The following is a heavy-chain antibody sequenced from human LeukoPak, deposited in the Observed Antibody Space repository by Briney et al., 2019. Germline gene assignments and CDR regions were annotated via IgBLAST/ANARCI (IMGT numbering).Heavy chain of an antibody. J-gene: IGHJ4*02. D-gene: IGHD6-19*01. CDR3: AKGKYSSGGVPDY. CDR1: EFTFNSHA. V-gene: IGHV3-23*01. Sequence: GGSLGLSCVASEFTFNSHAMNWVRQAPGKGLEWVSSISGGGESTYYADSVKGRFTVSRDNSKNTLYLQINSLRGEDTAVYYCAKGKYSSGGVPDYWGQGTLVTVSS. CDR2: ISGGGEST.